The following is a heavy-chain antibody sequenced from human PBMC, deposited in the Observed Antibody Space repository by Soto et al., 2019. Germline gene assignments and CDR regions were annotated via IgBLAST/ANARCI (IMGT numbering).Heavy chain of an antibody. CDR1: GFTFSSYA. CDR2: ISGSGGST. V-gene: IGHV3-23*01. CDR3: ATSSITMIVVVITLNAFDI. J-gene: IGHJ3*02. Sequence: PGGSLRLSCAASGFTFSSYAMSWVRQAPGKGLEWVSAISGSGGSTYYADSVKGRFTISRDNSKNTLYLQMNSLRAEDTAVYYCATSSITMIVVVITLNAFDIWGQGTMVTVSS. D-gene: IGHD3-22*01.